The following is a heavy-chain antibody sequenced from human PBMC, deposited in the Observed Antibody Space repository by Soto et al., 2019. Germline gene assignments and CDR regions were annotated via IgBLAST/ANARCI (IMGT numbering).Heavy chain of an antibody. J-gene: IGHJ4*02. CDR3: TRDGSVDY. V-gene: IGHV3-72*01. D-gene: IGHD3-10*01. CDR1: GFTFSAHY. CDR2: TRNKANSYTT. Sequence: EVQLVESGGGLVQPGGSLRLSCAASGFTFSAHYMDWVRQAPGKGLEWVGRTRNKANSYTTEYAASVKGRFTISRDDSKNSLYLQMNSLKIEDTAVYFCTRDGSVDYWGQGTLVTVSS.